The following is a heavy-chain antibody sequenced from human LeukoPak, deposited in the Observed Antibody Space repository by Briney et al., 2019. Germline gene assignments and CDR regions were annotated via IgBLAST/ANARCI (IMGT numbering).Heavy chain of an antibody. Sequence: ASVKVSCKASGYTFTSYAMNWVRQAPGQGLEWMGWINSYTGTTNYGQKFQGRVTMTTDTSMSTAYIELRSLRSDDTAVYYCARGKTIRVADPFDYWGQGTLVTVSS. CDR1: GYTFTSYA. CDR2: INSYTGTT. J-gene: IGHJ4*02. D-gene: IGHD6-19*01. CDR3: ARGKTIRVADPFDY. V-gene: IGHV1-18*01.